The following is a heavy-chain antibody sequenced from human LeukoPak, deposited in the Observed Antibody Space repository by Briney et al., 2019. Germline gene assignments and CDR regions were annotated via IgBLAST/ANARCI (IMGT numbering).Heavy chain of an antibody. D-gene: IGHD6-19*01. V-gene: IGHV3-23*01. CDR1: GFIFSTYS. Sequence: GGSLRLSCAASGFIFSTYSMNWVRQAPGRGLEWVSAVNPSGGATYYADSVKGRFTISRDNSKNTLYLQMNSLRADDTAVYFCAKAVSHSYFDYWGQGTLVTVSA. CDR2: VNPSGGAT. J-gene: IGHJ4*02. CDR3: AKAVSHSYFDY.